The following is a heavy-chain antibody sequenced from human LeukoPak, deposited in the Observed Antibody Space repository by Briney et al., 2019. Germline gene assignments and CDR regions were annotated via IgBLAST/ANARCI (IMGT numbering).Heavy chain of an antibody. J-gene: IGHJ4*02. Sequence: GGSLRLSCVASGFTFSRYWMSWVRQAPGKGLEGVANIKQGGSAKNYVDSVKGRFTISRDNAKNSLWLQMNSLRAEDTALYYCARVLESATTVSEYWGQGTLVTVSS. CDR3: ARVLESATTVSEY. CDR1: GFTFSRYW. CDR2: IKQGGSAK. D-gene: IGHD4-11*01. V-gene: IGHV3-7*04.